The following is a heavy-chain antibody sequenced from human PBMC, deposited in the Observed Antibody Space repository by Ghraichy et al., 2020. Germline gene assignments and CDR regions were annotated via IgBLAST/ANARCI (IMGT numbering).Heavy chain of an antibody. D-gene: IGHD3-16*01. CDR2: IIPIFDTA. V-gene: IGHV1-69*13. CDR3: ASGGSPNYEYVWGSPLDV. Sequence: SVKGSCKASGGTFSSYAINWVRQAPGQGLEWMGGIIPIFDTANYAQKFQGRVTITADESTSTAYMELSSLRSEDTAIYYCASGGSPNYEYVWGSPLDVWGQGTTVIVSS. CDR1: GGTFSSYA. J-gene: IGHJ6*02.